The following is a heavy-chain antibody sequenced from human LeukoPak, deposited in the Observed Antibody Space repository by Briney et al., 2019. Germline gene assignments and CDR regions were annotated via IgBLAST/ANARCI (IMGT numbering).Heavy chain of an antibody. D-gene: IGHD2-15*01. J-gene: IGHJ4*02. CDR2: IDPSDSYT. Sequence: GESLRISCKGSGYSFTSYWISWVRQMPGKGLEWMGRIDPSDSYTNYSPSFQGHVTISADKSISTAYLQWSSLKASDTAMYYCARHPNHDCSGGSCYATFDYWGQGTLVTVSS. CDR3: ARHPNHDCSGGSCYATFDY. CDR1: GYSFTSYW. V-gene: IGHV5-10-1*01.